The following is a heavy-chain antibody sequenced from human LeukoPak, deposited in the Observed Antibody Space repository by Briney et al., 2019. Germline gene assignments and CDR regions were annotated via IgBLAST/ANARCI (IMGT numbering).Heavy chain of an antibody. Sequence: GGSLRLSCAASGFTFSSYSMNWVRQAPGKGLEWVSSISSSSSYIYYADSVKGRFPISRDNAKNSLYLQMNSLRAEDTAVYYCARDLTEDIVLMVYAIRAFDIWGQGTMVTVSS. CDR3: ARDLTEDIVLMVYAIRAFDI. CDR2: ISSSSSYI. J-gene: IGHJ3*02. CDR1: GFTFSSYS. D-gene: IGHD2-8*01. V-gene: IGHV3-21*01.